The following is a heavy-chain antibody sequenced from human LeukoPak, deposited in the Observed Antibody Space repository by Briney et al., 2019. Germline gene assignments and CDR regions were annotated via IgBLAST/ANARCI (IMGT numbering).Heavy chain of an antibody. Sequence: PSETLSLTCTVSGGSISSYYWSWIRQPPGKGLEWIGYIYYSGSTNYNPPLKSRVTISVDTSKNQFSLKLSSVTAADTAVYYCARGAIVATISGYYYYYMDVWGKGTTVTVSS. CDR1: GGSISSYY. V-gene: IGHV4-59*01. D-gene: IGHD5-12*01. CDR3: ARGAIVATISGYYYYYMDV. J-gene: IGHJ6*03. CDR2: IYYSGST.